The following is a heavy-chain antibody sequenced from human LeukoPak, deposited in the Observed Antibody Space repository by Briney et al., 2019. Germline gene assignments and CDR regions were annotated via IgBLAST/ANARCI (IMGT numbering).Heavy chain of an antibody. Sequence: SETLSLTCTVSGVSISSSSYYWGWIRQPPGKGLEWFGSIYYSGSTYYNPSLKSRVTISVDTSKNQCSLKLSSVTATNTAFNSCAGHESITITSIGRGAFDIWGQGTMVTVSS. J-gene: IGHJ3*02. V-gene: IGHV4-39*01. CDR1: GVSISSSSYY. CDR3: AGHESITITSIGRGAFDI. CDR2: IYYSGST. D-gene: IGHD3-16*01.